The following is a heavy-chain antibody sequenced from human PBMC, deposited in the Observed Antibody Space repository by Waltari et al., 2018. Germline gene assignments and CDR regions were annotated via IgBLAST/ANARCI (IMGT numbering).Heavy chain of an antibody. CDR3: ARALPTMYSSSNDWFDP. Sequence: QVQLVQSGAEVKKPGSSVKVSCKASGGTFSSYTISWVRQAPGQGLEWMGRSIPTLGISTYAQKFQGRATITADKSPSTAYMELSSLRSEDTAVYYCARALPTMYSSSNDWFDPWGQGTLVTVSS. D-gene: IGHD6-13*01. CDR2: SIPTLGIS. J-gene: IGHJ5*02. V-gene: IGHV1-69*02. CDR1: GGTFSSYT.